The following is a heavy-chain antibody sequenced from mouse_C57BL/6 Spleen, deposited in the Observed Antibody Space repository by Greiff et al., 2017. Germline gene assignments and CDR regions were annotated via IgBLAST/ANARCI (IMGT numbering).Heavy chain of an antibody. V-gene: IGHV3-6*01. J-gene: IGHJ4*01. CDR1: GYSITSGYY. Sequence: EVQLQQSGPGLVKPSQSLSLTCPATGYSITSGYYWYWIRQLPGNKLEWMGYVRYDGSTNYNPSLKNRNTITRDTSKNQFFLKLNSVTTEDTATYYCAREGYYGSSYGDFYAMDYWGQGTSVTVSS. D-gene: IGHD1-1*01. CDR3: AREGYYGSSYGDFYAMDY. CDR2: VRYDGST.